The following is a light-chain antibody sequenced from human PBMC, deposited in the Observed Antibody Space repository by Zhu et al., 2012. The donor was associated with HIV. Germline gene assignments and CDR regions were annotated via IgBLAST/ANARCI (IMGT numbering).Light chain of an antibody. CDR3: HQYLSSPET. J-gene: IGKJ1*01. Sequence: EIVLTQSPGTLSLSPGDRATLSCRASQSVTNDYLAWYQQKPGQAPRLLIYDASSRATGIPGRFSGSGSGTDFILTISRVEPEDFAVYYCHQYLSSPETFGQGTKVEIK. CDR2: DAS. V-gene: IGKV3-20*01. CDR1: QSVTNDY.